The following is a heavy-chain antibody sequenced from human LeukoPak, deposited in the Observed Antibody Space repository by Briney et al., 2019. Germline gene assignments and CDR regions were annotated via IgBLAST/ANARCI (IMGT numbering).Heavy chain of an antibody. D-gene: IGHD3-16*01. CDR2: ISYDGSNQ. Sequence: GRSLRLSCAASGFTFSSYGMHCVRQAPGKGLEWVAVISYDGSNQYYADSVKGRFTISRDNSKNTLYLQMNSLRAEDTAVYYCAKDKGGGYGNDGFDIWGRGTMVTVSS. CDR1: GFTFSSYG. V-gene: IGHV3-30*18. CDR3: AKDKGGGYGNDGFDI. J-gene: IGHJ3*02.